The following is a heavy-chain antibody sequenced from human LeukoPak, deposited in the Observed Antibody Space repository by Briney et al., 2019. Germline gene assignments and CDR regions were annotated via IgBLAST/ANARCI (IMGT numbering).Heavy chain of an antibody. CDR3: ARGGSPPGYCSSTSCYEGDNWFDP. Sequence: ASVKVSCKASGYTFTSYDINWVRQATGQGLEWMGWMNPNSGNTGYAQKFQGRVTITRNTSISTAYMELSSLRSEDTAVYYCARGGSPPGYCSSTSCYEGDNWFDPWGQGTLVTVSS. D-gene: IGHD2-2*01. CDR2: MNPNSGNT. J-gene: IGHJ5*02. V-gene: IGHV1-8*03. CDR1: GYTFTSYD.